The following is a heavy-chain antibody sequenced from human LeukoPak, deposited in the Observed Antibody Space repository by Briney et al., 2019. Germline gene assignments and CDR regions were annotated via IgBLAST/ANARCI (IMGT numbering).Heavy chain of an antibody. D-gene: IGHD3-10*01. CDR2: IYTSGST. J-gene: IGHJ5*02. CDR3: ARGGYYGSGNDFRFDP. Sequence: SETLSLTCTVSGGSISSSSYYWGWIRQPPGKGLEWIGSIYTSGSTTYNPSLQSRVTISVDTSKNQFSLNLSSVTATDTAVYYCARGGYYGSGNDFRFDPWGQGTLVTVSS. CDR1: GGSISSSSYY. V-gene: IGHV4-39*07.